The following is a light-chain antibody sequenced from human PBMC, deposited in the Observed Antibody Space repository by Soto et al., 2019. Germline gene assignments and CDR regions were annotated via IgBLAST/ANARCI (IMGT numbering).Light chain of an antibody. CDR1: QSISTW. Sequence: DIQMTQSPSTLSASVGDRVTITCRASQSISTWLAWYQQKPGKAPKLLIYHASSLEGGVPSRISGSGSETEFTLTISSLQPEDAAISYCQQYKSYSPTFGQGTKV. J-gene: IGKJ1*01. CDR2: HAS. CDR3: QQYKSYSPT. V-gene: IGKV1-5*01.